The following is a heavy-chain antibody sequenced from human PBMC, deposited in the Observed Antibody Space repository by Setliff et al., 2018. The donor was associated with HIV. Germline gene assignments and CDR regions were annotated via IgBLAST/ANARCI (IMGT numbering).Heavy chain of an antibody. V-gene: IGHV4-31*02. CDR2: IFGSGIT. J-gene: IGHJ3*01. CDR1: GFSISSDGFY. Sequence: TLSLTCTLSGFSISSDGFYWNWIRQRPGKGLEWIGYIFGSGITYYNPSLKSRLRMSIDTSANQFSVGLSSVTAADTALYFCARVPNWGEAPFAFDVWGLGTMVTVSS. D-gene: IGHD7-27*01. CDR3: ARVPNWGEAPFAFDV.